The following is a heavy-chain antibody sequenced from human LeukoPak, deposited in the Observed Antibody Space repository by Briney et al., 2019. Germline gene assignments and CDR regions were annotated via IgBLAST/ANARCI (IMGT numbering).Heavy chain of an antibody. CDR2: IYHSGGT. CDR3: ARVVGGGYYLEPTYFDY. CDR1: GGSVSTGGYY. Sequence: SETLSLTCTVSGGSVSTGGYYWSWIRQHPGKGLEWIGNIYHSGGTYYNPSLKSRVNLLVDTSKNQFSLKLSSVTAADTAVYYCARVVGGGYYLEPTYFDYWGQGTLVTISS. J-gene: IGHJ4*02. V-gene: IGHV4-31*03. D-gene: IGHD3-22*01.